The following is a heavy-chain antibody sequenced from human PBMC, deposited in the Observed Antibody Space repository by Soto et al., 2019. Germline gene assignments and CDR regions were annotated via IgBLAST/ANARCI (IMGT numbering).Heavy chain of an antibody. Sequence: PGESLKISCKGSGYSFTSYWISWVRQMPGKGLEWMGRIDPSDSYTNYSPSFQGHVTISADKSISTAYLQWSSLKASDTAMYYCASTRKPEYCSSTSCYGVTYWGQGTLVTVPS. J-gene: IGHJ4*02. CDR1: GYSFTSYW. CDR2: IDPSDSYT. D-gene: IGHD2-2*01. V-gene: IGHV5-10-1*01. CDR3: ASTRKPEYCSSTSCYGVTY.